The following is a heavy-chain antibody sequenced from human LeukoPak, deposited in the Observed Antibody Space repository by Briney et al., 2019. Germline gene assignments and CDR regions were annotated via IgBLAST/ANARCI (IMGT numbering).Heavy chain of an antibody. V-gene: IGHV4-38-2*02. CDR1: GYSISSGYY. CDR3: ARERGENYDSSAYIDS. D-gene: IGHD3-22*01. CDR2: IYHSGST. Sequence: SETLSLTCTVSGYSISSGYYWGYIRQPPGKGLGWIGSIYHSGSTYYNPSLNSRLTISVDTSKNQFSLKLSSVTAADTAVYYCARERGENYDSSAYIDSWGQGTLVTVSS. J-gene: IGHJ4*02.